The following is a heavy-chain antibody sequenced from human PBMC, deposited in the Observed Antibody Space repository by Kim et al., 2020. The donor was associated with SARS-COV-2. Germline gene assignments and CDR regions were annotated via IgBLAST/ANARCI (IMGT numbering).Heavy chain of an antibody. V-gene: IGHV1-18*01. CDR1: GYTFTSYG. D-gene: IGHD3-22*01. CDR2: ISAYNGNT. J-gene: IGHJ3*02. CDR3: AGGDNPYYYDSSEGAFDI. Sequence: ASVKVSCKASGYTFTSYGISWVRQAPGQGLEWMGWISAYNGNTNYAPKLQGRVTMTTDISTSTAYMELRSLRSDDTAVYYCAGGDNPYYYDSSEGAFDIWGQGTMVTVSS.